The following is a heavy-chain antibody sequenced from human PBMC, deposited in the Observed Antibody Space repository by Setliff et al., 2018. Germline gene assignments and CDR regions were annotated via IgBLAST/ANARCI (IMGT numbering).Heavy chain of an antibody. Sequence: PSETLSLTCAVYGGSFSGYYWSWIRQPPGRGLEWIGEINHTGSTNYSPSLKSRVTISVDTSKNQFSLRLTSVTAADTAAYYCARGYCSSPSCFFAGWFDPWGQGTLVTVSS. CDR2: INHTGST. J-gene: IGHJ5*02. V-gene: IGHV4-34*01. CDR3: ARGYCSSPSCFFAGWFDP. D-gene: IGHD2-2*01. CDR1: GGSFSGYY.